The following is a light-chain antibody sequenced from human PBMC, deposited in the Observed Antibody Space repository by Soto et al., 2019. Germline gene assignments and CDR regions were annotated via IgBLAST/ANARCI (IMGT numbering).Light chain of an antibody. CDR2: AAS. CDR1: QSVTGR. Sequence: IVLTKSPGTVSQSPGGRATVSCRASQSVTGRLAWYQQTRAQTPRLLIYAASTRATGIPARFSDSGSGTDFTLAISSLEPEDFAVYYCQHCCSTPPLTFGLGTRLEI. CDR3: QHCCSTPPLT. V-gene: IGKV3-20*01. J-gene: IGKJ5*01.